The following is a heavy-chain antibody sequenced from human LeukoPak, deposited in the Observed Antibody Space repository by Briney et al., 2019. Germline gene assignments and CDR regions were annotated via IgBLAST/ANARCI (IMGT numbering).Heavy chain of an antibody. V-gene: IGHV1-46*01. CDR2: IYPRDGST. CDR1: GYSFTSNY. J-gene: IGHJ4*02. Sequence: GASVTVSCKASGYSFTSNYIHWVRQAPGQGLEWMGMIYPRDGSTSYAQKFQGRVTVTRDTSTNTVHMELSGLRSEDTAVYYCARDQEAFDYWGQGTPVTVSS. CDR3: ARDQEAFDY.